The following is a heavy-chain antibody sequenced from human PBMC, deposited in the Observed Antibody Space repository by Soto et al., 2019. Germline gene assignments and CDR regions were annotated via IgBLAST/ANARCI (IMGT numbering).Heavy chain of an antibody. CDR1: GFTFSSYA. CDR3: AKDHGGNWDY. V-gene: IGHV3-30-3*01. Sequence: GGSLRLSCAASGFTFSSYAMHWVRQAPGKGLEWVAVISYDGSNKYYADSVKGRFTISRDNSKNTLYLQMNSLRAEDTAVYYCAKDHGGNWDYWGQGTLVTVSS. J-gene: IGHJ4*02. D-gene: IGHD2-15*01. CDR2: ISYDGSNK.